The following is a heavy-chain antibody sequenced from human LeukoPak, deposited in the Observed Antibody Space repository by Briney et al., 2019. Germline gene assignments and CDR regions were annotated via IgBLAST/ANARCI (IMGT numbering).Heavy chain of an antibody. D-gene: IGHD6-13*01. CDR3: ASTIAAAANFDY. Sequence: PSETLSLTCAVSGYSISSGYYCGWIRQPPGKGLEWIRSIYHSGSTYYNPSLKSRVTISVDTSKNQFSLKLSSVTAADTAVYYCASTIAAAANFDYWGQGTLVTVSS. CDR1: GYSISSGYY. CDR2: IYHSGST. V-gene: IGHV4-38-2*01. J-gene: IGHJ4*02.